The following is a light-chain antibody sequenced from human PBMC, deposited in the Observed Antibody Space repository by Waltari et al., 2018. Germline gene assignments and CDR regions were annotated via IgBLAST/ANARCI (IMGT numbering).Light chain of an antibody. CDR2: DVS. J-gene: IGLJ1*01. CDR3: SSYTSSSLV. V-gene: IGLV2-14*03. Sequence: QSALTQPASVSGSPGQSITISCPGTSSDVGGYNYVSWYQQHPGKAPKLMIYDVSNRPSGVSNRFSGSKSGNTASLTISGLQAEDEADYYCSSYTSSSLVFGTGTKVTVL. CDR1: SSDVGGYNY.